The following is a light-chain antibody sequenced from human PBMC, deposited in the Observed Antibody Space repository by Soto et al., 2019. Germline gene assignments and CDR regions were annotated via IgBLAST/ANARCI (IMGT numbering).Light chain of an antibody. J-gene: IGLJ2*01. CDR1: RSNIGSNT. Sequence: QSVLTQPPSASGTPGQRVTISCSGSRSNIGSNTVNWYQQLPGTAPKLLIYSNNQRTSGVPDRFSGSKSGTSASLAISGLQSEDEADYYCASWDDSLIGVFGGGTKLTVL. V-gene: IGLV1-44*01. CDR3: ASWDDSLIGV. CDR2: SNN.